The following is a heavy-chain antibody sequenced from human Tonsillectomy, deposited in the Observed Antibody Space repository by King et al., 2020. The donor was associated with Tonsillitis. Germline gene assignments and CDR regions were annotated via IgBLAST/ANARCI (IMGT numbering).Heavy chain of an antibody. J-gene: IGHJ6*02. D-gene: IGHD5-18*01. CDR3: ARAMGRTYYYGMDV. Sequence: QLQESGPGLVKPSQTLSLTCTVSGGSISRGGYYCSWIRQHPGKGLECIGYIYYSGSTYSTPSLNSRFAMSVETSNNQFSLKLSSVTAADTAVYYCARAMGRTYYYGMDVWGQGTTVTVSS. CDR1: GGSISRGGYY. V-gene: IGHV4-31*03. CDR2: IYYSGST.